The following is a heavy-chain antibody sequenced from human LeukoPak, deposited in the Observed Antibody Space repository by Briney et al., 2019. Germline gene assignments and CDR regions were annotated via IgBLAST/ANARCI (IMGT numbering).Heavy chain of an antibody. CDR1: GFTISSVW. CDR2: ISPDETVK. V-gene: IGHV3-7*01. Sequence: PGGSLRLSCVASGFTISSVWMSWVRQAPGKGLEWVANISPDETVKTYVDSVEGRFTISKDNAKNSVYLQTNSLTVEDTAVYYCARDSRWGQGTLVSVSS. J-gene: IGHJ4*02. CDR3: ARDSR.